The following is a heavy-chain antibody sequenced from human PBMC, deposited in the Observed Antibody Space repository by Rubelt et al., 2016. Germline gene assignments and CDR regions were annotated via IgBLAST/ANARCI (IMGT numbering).Heavy chain of an antibody. CDR2: ISGGGGST. CDR1: GFTFSSYA. D-gene: IGHD1-14*01. Sequence: EVQVLESGGGLVQPGGSLRLSCAASGFTFSSYAMSWVRQAPGKGLEWVSSISGGGGSTYYADSVKGRFTISRDNSKNTLDLQMNSLRAEDTAVYYCAKESNHQQIESMDVWGQGTTVTVSS. CDR3: AKESNHQQIESMDV. V-gene: IGHV3-23*01. J-gene: IGHJ6*02.